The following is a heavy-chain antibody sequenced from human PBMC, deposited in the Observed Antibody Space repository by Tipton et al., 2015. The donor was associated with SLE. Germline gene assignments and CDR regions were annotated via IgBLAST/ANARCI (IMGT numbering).Heavy chain of an antibody. CDR3: ARGRRRGYSPMDY. CDR1: GFTFSSYE. Sequence: SLRLSCVASGFTFSSYEMNWVRQAPGKGLEWVSYIASYGSGTVYYADSVKGRFTISRDNSVNTLYLQMASLRSEDMAVHYCARGRRRGYSPMDYWGHGTLVTVSS. CDR2: IASYGSGTV. J-gene: IGHJ4*01. D-gene: IGHD3-22*01. V-gene: IGHV3-48*03.